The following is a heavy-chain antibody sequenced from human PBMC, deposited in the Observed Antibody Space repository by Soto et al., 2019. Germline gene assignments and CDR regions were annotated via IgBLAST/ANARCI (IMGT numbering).Heavy chain of an antibody. V-gene: IGHV1-46*01. CDR3: ATSTYYYDSSGSSFDY. CDR1: GYSFTAFH. CDR2: INPNIGHA. J-gene: IGHJ4*02. D-gene: IGHD3-22*01. Sequence: ASVKVSCKASGYSFTAFHMHWVRQAPGPGLEWMGIINPNIGHANIAQRFQGRVTISVDTSKNQFSLKLSSVTAADTAVYYCATSTYYYDSSGSSFDYWGQGTLVTVSS.